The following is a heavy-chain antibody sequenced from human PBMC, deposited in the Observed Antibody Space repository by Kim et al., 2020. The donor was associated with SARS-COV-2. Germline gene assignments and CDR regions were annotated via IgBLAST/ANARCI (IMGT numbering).Heavy chain of an antibody. CDR3: AREDLYDFWSGYRYDAFDI. D-gene: IGHD3-3*01. Sequence: ASVKVSCKASGYTFTGYYMHWVRQAPGQGLEWMGWINPNSGGTNYAQKFQGRVTMTRDTSISTAYMELSRLRSDDTAVYYCAREDLYDFWSGYRYDAFDIWGQGTMVTVSS. V-gene: IGHV1-2*02. CDR1: GYTFTGYY. CDR2: INPNSGGT. J-gene: IGHJ3*02.